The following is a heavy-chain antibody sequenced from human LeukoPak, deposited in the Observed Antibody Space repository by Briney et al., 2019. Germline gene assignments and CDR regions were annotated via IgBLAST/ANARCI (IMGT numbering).Heavy chain of an antibody. CDR2: IIPIFGTA. J-gene: IGHJ4*02. Sequence: GASVKVSCKASGGTFSSYAISWVRQAPGQGLEWMGGIIPIFGTANYAQKFQGRVTITADESTSTAYMELSSLRSEDTAAYYCARDLHSGYGLDYWGQGTLVTVSS. D-gene: IGHD5-12*01. CDR3: ARDLHSGYGLDY. CDR1: GGTFSSYA. V-gene: IGHV1-69*13.